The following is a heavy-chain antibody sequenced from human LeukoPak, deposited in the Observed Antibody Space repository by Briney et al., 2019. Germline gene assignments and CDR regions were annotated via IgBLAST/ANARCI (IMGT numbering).Heavy chain of an antibody. D-gene: IGHD3-10*01. J-gene: IGHJ6*03. Sequence: SETLSLTCTVSGGSISSGSYYWSWIRQPPGKGLEWIGEINHSGSTNYNPSLKSRVTISVDTSKNQFSLKLSSVTAADTAVHYCARGGARYYYYYYYMDVWGKGTTVTVSS. CDR2: INHSGST. V-gene: IGHV4-39*07. CDR3: ARGGARYYYYYYYMDV. CDR1: GGSISSGSYY.